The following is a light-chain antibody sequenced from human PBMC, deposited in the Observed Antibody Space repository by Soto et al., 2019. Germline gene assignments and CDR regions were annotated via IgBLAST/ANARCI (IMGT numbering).Light chain of an antibody. CDR3: QQYNNWPLT. J-gene: IGKJ4*01. V-gene: IGKV3D-15*01. Sequence: EIVMTQSPATLSVSPGERATLSCRASQSVSRSYLCWYQQQPGQAPRLLIYGATTRAAGIPARFSGSGSGTEFTLTISSLQSEDFAVYYCQQYNNWPLTFGGGTKVDIK. CDR2: GAT. CDR1: QSVSRSY.